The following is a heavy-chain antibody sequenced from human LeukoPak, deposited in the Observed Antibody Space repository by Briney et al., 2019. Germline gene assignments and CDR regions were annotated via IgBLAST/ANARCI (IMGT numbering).Heavy chain of an antibody. D-gene: IGHD1-26*01. CDR2: ISYDGSNK. Sequence: GGSLRLSCAVSGFILNDYGMHWVRQAPGKGLEWVAVISYDGSNKYYADSVKGRFTISRDNSKNTLYLQMNSLRAEDTAVYYCARSRVGAIRYYYYYGMDVWGQGTTVTVSS. J-gene: IGHJ6*02. V-gene: IGHV3-30*19. CDR3: ARSRVGAIRYYYYYGMDV. CDR1: GFILNDYG.